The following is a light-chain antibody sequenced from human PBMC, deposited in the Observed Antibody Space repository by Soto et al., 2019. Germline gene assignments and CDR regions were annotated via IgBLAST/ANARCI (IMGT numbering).Light chain of an antibody. CDR1: SSDVGAYDY. J-gene: IGLJ1*01. CDR2: EVS. V-gene: IGLV2-14*01. Sequence: QSALAQPAYVSGSHGRSITISCTGTSSDVGAYDYVSWYQQHPGKAPKVMIYEVSNWPSGVSNRFSGSKSGNTASLTISGLQAEDEAEYHCSSYTTSSTLVFGTGTEVTVL. CDR3: SSYTTSSTLV.